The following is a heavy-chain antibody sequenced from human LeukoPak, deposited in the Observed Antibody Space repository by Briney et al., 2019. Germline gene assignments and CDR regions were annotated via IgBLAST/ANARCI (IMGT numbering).Heavy chain of an antibody. J-gene: IGHJ4*02. V-gene: IGHV3-23*01. CDR3: AKLAFYETSAPLRDIDF. D-gene: IGHD1-14*01. CDR2: IRPTGTNT. CDR1: GFPFNTYA. Sequence: GGSLRLSCAASGFPFNTYAMSWVRQAPGKGLEYISFIRPTGTNTYYASSVKGRFTISRDDSRTMVYLQMSSLRAEDTAIYYCAKLAFYETSAPLRDIDFWGQGTLVTVSS.